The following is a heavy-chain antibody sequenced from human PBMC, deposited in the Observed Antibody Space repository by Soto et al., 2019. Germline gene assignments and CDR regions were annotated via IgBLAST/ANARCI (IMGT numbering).Heavy chain of an antibody. J-gene: IGHJ4*02. V-gene: IGHV1-18*01. Sequence: SVKVSCKASVYTFTSYGISWVRQAPGQGLEWMGWISAYNGNTNYAQKLQGRVTMTTDTSTSTAYMELRSLRSDDTAVYYCARDPAYCGGDCYSFDYWGQGTLVTVSS. CDR1: VYTFTSYG. D-gene: IGHD2-21*02. CDR2: ISAYNGNT. CDR3: ARDPAYCGGDCYSFDY.